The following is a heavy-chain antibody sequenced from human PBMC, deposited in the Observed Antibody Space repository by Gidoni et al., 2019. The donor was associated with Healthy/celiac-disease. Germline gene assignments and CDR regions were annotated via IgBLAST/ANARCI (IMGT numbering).Heavy chain of an antibody. CDR2: IWYDGSNK. D-gene: IGHD6-6*01. CDR1: GFTFSSYG. V-gene: IGHV3-33*01. Sequence: QVQLVESGGGVVKPGRSLRLSWSAAGFTFSSYGMHWVRQAPGKGLEWVAVIWYDGSNKYYADSVKGRFTISRDNSKNTLYLQMNSLRAEDTAVYYCAREEAIAARPLDYWGQGTLVTVSS. CDR3: AREEAIAARPLDY. J-gene: IGHJ4*02.